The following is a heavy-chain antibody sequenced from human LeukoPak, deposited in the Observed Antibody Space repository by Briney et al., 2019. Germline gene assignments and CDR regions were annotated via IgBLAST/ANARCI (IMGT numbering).Heavy chain of an antibody. Sequence: GESLKISCKTSGYSFTTYWIAWVRQMPGRGLEWMGIIFPRDFDTIYSPSFEGQVTFSVDKSITTAYLEWTGLKAADTAIYYCVRPFSGKYSTPDFWGQGTLVTVSS. CDR3: VRPFSGKYSTPDF. CDR2: IFPRDFDT. V-gene: IGHV5-51*01. J-gene: IGHJ4*02. D-gene: IGHD1-26*01. CDR1: GYSFTTYW.